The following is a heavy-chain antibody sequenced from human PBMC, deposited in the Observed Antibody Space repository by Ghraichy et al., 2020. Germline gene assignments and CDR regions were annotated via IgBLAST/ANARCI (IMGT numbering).Heavy chain of an antibody. CDR1: GFTFSSYA. CDR3: ANPSSGEPYFDY. J-gene: IGHJ4*02. CDR2: ITGSGGST. D-gene: IGHD3-10*01. V-gene: IGHV3-23*01. Sequence: GGSLRLSCAASGFTFSSYAMSWVRQAPGKGLEWVSAITGSGGSTYYADSVKGRFTISRDNSKNTLYLQMNSLRAEDTAVYYCANPSSGEPYFDYWGQGTLVTVSS.